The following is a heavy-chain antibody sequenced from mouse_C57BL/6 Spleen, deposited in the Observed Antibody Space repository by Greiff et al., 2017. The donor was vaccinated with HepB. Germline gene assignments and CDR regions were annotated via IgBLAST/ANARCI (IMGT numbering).Heavy chain of an antibody. Sequence: EVQVVESEGALVQPGSSMKLSCTASGFTFSDYYMAWVRQVPEKGLEWVANINYDGSSTYYLDSLKSRFIISRDNAKNILYLQMSSLKSEDTATYYCARDNYVGWYFDVWGTGTTVTVSS. CDR3: ARDNYVGWYFDV. J-gene: IGHJ1*03. CDR2: INYDGSST. CDR1: GFTFSDYY. D-gene: IGHD2-1*01. V-gene: IGHV5-16*01.